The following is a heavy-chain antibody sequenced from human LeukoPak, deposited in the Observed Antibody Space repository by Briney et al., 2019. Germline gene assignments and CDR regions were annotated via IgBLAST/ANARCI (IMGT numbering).Heavy chain of an antibody. D-gene: IGHD2-2*01. V-gene: IGHV4-59*01. CDR3: ARGGYCSSTSCYYSSGWFNWFDP. CDR1: GGSISSYY. CDR2: IYYSGST. J-gene: IGHJ5*02. Sequence: SETLSLTCTVSGGSISSYYWSWIRQPPGKGLEWIGYIYYSGSTNYNPSLKSRVTISVDTSKNQFSLKLSTVTASDPAVYYCARGGYCSSTSCYYSSGWFNWFDPWGQGTLVTVSS.